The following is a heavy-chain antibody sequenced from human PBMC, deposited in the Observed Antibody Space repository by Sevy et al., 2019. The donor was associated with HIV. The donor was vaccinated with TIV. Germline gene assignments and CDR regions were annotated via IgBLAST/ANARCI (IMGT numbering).Heavy chain of an antibody. CDR2: INPSGGST. J-gene: IGHJ4*02. V-gene: IGHV1-46*02. Sequence: ASVMVSCKASGYNLNNYYIHWVRQAPGQGLEWMGLINPSGGSTSYAQKFQGRVTMTRDTSTSTLHMELSSLRSEDTAVYYCARVYYYDYSGPGYWGQGTLVTVSS. CDR3: ARVYYYDYSGPGY. CDR1: GYNLNNYY. D-gene: IGHD3-22*01.